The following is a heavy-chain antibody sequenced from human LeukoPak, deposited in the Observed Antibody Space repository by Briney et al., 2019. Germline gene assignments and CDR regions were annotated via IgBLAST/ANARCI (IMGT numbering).Heavy chain of an antibody. J-gene: IGHJ4*02. CDR1: GFTVSTNY. CDR3: AKASAMIVVVSKHFDY. CDR2: ISGSGGST. D-gene: IGHD3-22*01. Sequence: GGSLRLSCAASGFTVSTNYMSWVRQAPGKGLEWVSAISGSGGSTYYADSVKGRFTISRDNSKNTLYLQMNSLRAEDTAVYYCAKASAMIVVVSKHFDYWGQGTLVTVSS. V-gene: IGHV3-23*01.